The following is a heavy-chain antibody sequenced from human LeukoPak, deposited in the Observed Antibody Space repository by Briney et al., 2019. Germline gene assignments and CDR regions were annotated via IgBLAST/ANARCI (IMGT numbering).Heavy chain of an antibody. J-gene: IGHJ4*02. CDR1: GYTFTSYD. V-gene: IGHV1-8*01. CDR2: MNPNSGNT. D-gene: IGHD3-22*01. Sequence: ASVKVSCKASGYTFTSYDINWVRQATGQGLEWMGWMNPNSGNTGYAQKFQGRVTMTRNTSISTAYMELSSLRSEDTAVHYCARGVSHYYDSSGSELDYWGQGTLVTVSS. CDR3: ARGVSHYYDSSGSELDY.